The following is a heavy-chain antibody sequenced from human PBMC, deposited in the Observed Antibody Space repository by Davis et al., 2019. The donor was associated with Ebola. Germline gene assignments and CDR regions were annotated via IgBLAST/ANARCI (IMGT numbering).Heavy chain of an antibody. CDR2: INSDGSST. V-gene: IGHV3-74*01. Sequence: PGGSLRLSCAASGFTFSSYWMHWVRQAPGKGLVWVSRINSDGSSTSYADSVKGRFTISRDNAKNTLYLQMNSLRAEDTAVYYCARDGDGSSQIFFYYYGMDVWGQGTTVTVSS. J-gene: IGHJ6*02. CDR3: ARDGDGSSQIFFYYYGMDV. CDR1: GFTFSSYW. D-gene: IGHD1-26*01.